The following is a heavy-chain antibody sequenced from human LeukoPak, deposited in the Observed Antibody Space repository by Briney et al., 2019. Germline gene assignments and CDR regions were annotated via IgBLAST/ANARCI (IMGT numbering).Heavy chain of an antibody. Sequence: GGSLRLSCAASGFTFSSYSMNWVRQAPGKGLEWVSSISSSSSYIYYADSVKGRFTISRDNSKNTLYLQMNSLRAEDTAVYYCAKNPYYYDSSFLDYWGQGTLVTVSS. CDR3: AKNPYYYDSSFLDY. V-gene: IGHV3-21*04. CDR2: ISSSSSYI. D-gene: IGHD3-22*01. CDR1: GFTFSSYS. J-gene: IGHJ4*02.